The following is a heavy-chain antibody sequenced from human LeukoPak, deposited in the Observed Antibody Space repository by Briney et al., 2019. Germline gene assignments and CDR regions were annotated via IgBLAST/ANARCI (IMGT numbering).Heavy chain of an antibody. CDR1: GYTFTNYV. CDR2: ISAYSGNT. D-gene: IGHD6-19*01. J-gene: IGHJ4*02. CDR3: ARDLKRGYSSGRYSWGTGSSNDY. Sequence: ASVKVSCKASGYTFTNYVITWVRQAPGQGLEWMGWISAYSGNTNYAQNLQGRVTMTTDTSTSTAYMELRSLRSDDTAVYYCARDLKRGYSSGRYSWGTGSSNDYWGQGTLVTVSS. V-gene: IGHV1-18*01.